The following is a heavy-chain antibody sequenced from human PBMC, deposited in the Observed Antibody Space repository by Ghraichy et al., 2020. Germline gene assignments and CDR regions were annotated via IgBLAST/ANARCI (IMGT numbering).Heavy chain of an antibody. CDR3: ASERYCSSTSCPVSGYYYYMDV. Sequence: SVKVSCKASGGTFSSYAISWVRQAPGQGLEWMGGIIPIFGTANYAQKFQGRVTITADESTSTAYMELSSLRSEDTAVYYCASERYCSSTSCPVSGYYYYMDVWGKGTTVTVSS. D-gene: IGHD2-2*01. CDR1: GGTFSSYA. J-gene: IGHJ6*03. CDR2: IIPIFGTA. V-gene: IGHV1-69*13.